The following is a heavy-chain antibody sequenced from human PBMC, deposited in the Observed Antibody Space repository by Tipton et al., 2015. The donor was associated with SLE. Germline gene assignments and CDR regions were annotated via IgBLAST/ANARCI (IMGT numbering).Heavy chain of an antibody. D-gene: IGHD3-16*01. Sequence: SGFTFSSYGMHWVRQAPGKGLEWVAFIRYDGSNKYYADSVKGRFTISRDNSKNTLYLQMNSLRAEDTAVYYCAKDWDLCPDYWGQGTLVTVSS. CDR1: GFTFSSYG. V-gene: IGHV3-30*02. CDR2: IRYDGSNK. J-gene: IGHJ4*02. CDR3: AKDWDLCPDY.